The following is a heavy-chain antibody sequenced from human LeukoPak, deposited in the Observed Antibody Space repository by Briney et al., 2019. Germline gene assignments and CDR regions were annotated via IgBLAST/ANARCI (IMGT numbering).Heavy chain of an antibody. J-gene: IGHJ4*02. V-gene: IGHV4-4*09. Sequence: SETLSLTCTISGDSISTYYWSWIRQSPGKGLEWIGYSYHSGSTYYNPSLKSRATISVDTSKNQFSLKLSSVTAADTAVYYCARVGYSYGIDYWGQGTLVTVSS. CDR1: GDSISTYY. CDR2: SYHSGST. D-gene: IGHD5-18*01. CDR3: ARVGYSYGIDY.